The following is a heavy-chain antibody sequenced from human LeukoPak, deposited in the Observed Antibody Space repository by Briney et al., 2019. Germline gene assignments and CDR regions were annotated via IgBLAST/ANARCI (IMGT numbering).Heavy chain of an antibody. CDR1: GGSITSYY. CDR2: IYYSGST. J-gene: IGHJ4*02. CDR3: ARNYYGPGSYYQDY. Sequence: PSETLSLTCTVSGGSITSYYWSWIRQPPGKGLEWIGYIYYSGSTNYNPSLKSRVTISVDTSKNQVSLKLSSVTAADTAVYYCARNYYGPGSYYQDYWGQGTLVTVSS. V-gene: IGHV4-59*01. D-gene: IGHD3-10*01.